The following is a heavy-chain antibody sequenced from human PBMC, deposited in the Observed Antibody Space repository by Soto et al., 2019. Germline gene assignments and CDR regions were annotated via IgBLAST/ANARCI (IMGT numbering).Heavy chain of an antibody. D-gene: IGHD6-13*01. J-gene: IGHJ4*02. CDR3: AKDGLSDSPSAIDY. Sequence: GGSLRLSCGTSGFTFANFGMGWVRQAPGKGLYWVSGISSSGRRTYYADSVKGRFTISRDNSKNTLYLQMDSLRADDTAVYYCAKDGLSDSPSAIDYWGLGTLVTVSS. V-gene: IGHV3-23*01. CDR1: GFTFANFG. CDR2: ISSSGRRT.